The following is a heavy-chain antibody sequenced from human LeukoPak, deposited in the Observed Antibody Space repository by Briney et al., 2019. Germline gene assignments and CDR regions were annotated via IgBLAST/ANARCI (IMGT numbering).Heavy chain of an antibody. V-gene: IGHV3-11*05. J-gene: IGHJ4*02. D-gene: IGHD1-26*01. CDR1: GFTFSDYY. CDR3: ARDVGGSLDY. Sequence: PGGSLRLSCAASGFTFSDYYMSWIRQAPGKGLEWVSYISSSSSYTNYADSVKGRFTISRDNAKNSLYLQMNNLRAEDTAVYYCARDVGGSLDYWGQGTLVTVSS. CDR2: ISSSSSYT.